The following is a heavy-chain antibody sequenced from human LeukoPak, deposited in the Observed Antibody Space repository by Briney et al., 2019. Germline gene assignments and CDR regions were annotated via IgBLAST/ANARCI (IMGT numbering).Heavy chain of an antibody. CDR1: GFTFSSYA. V-gene: IGHV3-30-3*01. CDR3: ARAQYYYDSSGYSQYYFDY. D-gene: IGHD3-22*01. Sequence: PGGSLRLSCAASGFTFSSYAMHWVRQAPGKGLEWVAVISYDESNKYYADSVKGRFTISRDNSKNTLYLQMNSLRAEDTAVYYCARAQYYYDSSGYSQYYFDYWGQGTLVTVSS. CDR2: ISYDESNK. J-gene: IGHJ4*02.